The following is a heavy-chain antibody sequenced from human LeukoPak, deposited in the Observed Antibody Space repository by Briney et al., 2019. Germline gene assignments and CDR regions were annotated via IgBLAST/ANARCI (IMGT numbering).Heavy chain of an antibody. D-gene: IGHD1-1*01. J-gene: IGHJ4*02. Sequence: PSETLSLTCTVSGYSISSSYYWSWIRQPPGKGLEWIGYIYYSGSTNYNPSLKSRVTISVDTSKNQFSLKLSSVTAADTAVYYCARDGQELDYWGQGTLVTVSS. CDR2: IYYSGST. CDR1: GYSISSSYY. V-gene: IGHV4-61*01. CDR3: ARDGQELDY.